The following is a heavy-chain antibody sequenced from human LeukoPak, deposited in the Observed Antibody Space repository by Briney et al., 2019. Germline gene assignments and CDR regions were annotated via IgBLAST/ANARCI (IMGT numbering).Heavy chain of an antibody. Sequence: PSETLSLTCTVSGYSIRTDYYWGWIRPPPGKGLEWIGSMSYSGRTYYNPSLKTRVTASLDTSKNQFSLNLISVTAADTAVYYCARSPQGTATTANWLDPWGQGTLVTVSS. D-gene: IGHD4-17*01. CDR1: GYSIRTDYY. J-gene: IGHJ5*02. V-gene: IGHV4-38-2*02. CDR2: MSYSGRT. CDR3: ARSPQGTATTANWLDP.